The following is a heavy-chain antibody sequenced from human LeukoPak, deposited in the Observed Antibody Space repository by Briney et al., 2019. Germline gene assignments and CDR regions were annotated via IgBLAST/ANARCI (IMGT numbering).Heavy chain of an antibody. V-gene: IGHV3-23*01. Sequence: PGGSLRLSCAASRITFSSYAMSWVRQAPGKGLEWVSGISGSGDSTYYADSVKGRFTISRDNSKNTLYLQMNSLRVEDTAVYYCANDRPGQLLRDFQHWGQGTLVTVSS. CDR3: ANDRPGQLLRDFQH. D-gene: IGHD2-15*01. CDR2: ISGSGDST. CDR1: RITFSSYA. J-gene: IGHJ1*01.